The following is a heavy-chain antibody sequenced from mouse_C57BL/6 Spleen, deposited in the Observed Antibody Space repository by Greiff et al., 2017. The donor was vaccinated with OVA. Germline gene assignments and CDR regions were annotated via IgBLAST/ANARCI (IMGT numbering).Heavy chain of an antibody. CDR1: GYTFTDYE. J-gene: IGHJ2*01. D-gene: IGHD2-3*01. CDR3: TRSPYDGYYVDY. CDR2: IDPETGGT. Sequence: VQRVESGAELVRPGASVTLSCKASGYTFTDYEMHWVKQTPVHGLEWIGAIDPETGGTAYNQKFKGKAILTADKSSSTAYMELRSLTSEDSAVYYCTRSPYDGYYVDYWGQGTTLTVSS. V-gene: IGHV1-15*01.